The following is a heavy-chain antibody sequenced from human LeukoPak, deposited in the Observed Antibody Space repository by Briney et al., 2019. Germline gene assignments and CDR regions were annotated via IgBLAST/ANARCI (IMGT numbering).Heavy chain of an antibody. CDR3: ARGGISYYDSSGYYHPYYYYYYMDV. D-gene: IGHD3-22*01. CDR2: IIPIFGTA. Sequence: ASVKVSCKASGGTFSSYAISWVRQAPGQGLEWMGGIIPIFGTANYAQKFQGRVTITADESTSTAYMELSSLRSEDTAVYYCARGGISYYDSSGYYHPYYYYYYMDVWGKGTTVTVSS. CDR1: GGTFSSYA. V-gene: IGHV1-69*13. J-gene: IGHJ6*03.